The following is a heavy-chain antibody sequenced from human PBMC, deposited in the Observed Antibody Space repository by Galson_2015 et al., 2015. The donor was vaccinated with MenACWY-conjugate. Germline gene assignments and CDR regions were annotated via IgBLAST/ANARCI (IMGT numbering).Heavy chain of an antibody. D-gene: IGHD2-2*01. J-gene: IGHJ3*02. V-gene: IGHV3-49*03. CDR1: GFSFGDYA. CDR2: IRSKASGGTI. CDR3: TRNYCSSTRCYVGAFDI. Sequence: LRLSCAASGFSFGDYAMSWFRQAPGKGLEWVGFIRSKASGGTIEYAASVKGRFTISRDDSKSIAYLQMNSLKTEDTAVYYCTRNYCSSTRCYVGAFDIWGQGTMVTVSS.